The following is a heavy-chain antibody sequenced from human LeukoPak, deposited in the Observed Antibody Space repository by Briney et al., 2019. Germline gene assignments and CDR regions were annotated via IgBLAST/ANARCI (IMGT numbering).Heavy chain of an antibody. J-gene: IGHJ5*01. V-gene: IGHV5-51*01. D-gene: IGHD2-2*01. CDR2: INPGDANT. CDR3: ARKNRTPLRNHWFDS. CDR1: GYSFTTYW. Sequence: GEALKISSKGSGYSFTTYWIAWGRQMPPKGREWRGIINPGDANTKYSPSVQGQFTISVDKSIGTAYLQWNSLKAADTAIYYCARKNRTPLRNHWFDSWGQGTLVTVSS.